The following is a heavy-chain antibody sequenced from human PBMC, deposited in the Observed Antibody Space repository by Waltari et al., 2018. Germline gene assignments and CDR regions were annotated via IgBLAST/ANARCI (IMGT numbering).Heavy chain of an antibody. D-gene: IGHD3-3*01. J-gene: IGHJ6*02. CDR2: IYTSGSP. CDR1: GGSISSYY. Sequence: QVQLQESGPGLVKPSETLSLTCTVSGGSISSYYWSWIRQPAGKGLEWIGRIYTSGSPTYNPSLNSRVTMSVDTSKNQFSLKLSSVTAADTAVYYCARDRQTPVPLWGGITDNYYGMDVWGQGTTVTVSS. CDR3: ARDRQTPVPLWGGITDNYYGMDV. V-gene: IGHV4-4*07.